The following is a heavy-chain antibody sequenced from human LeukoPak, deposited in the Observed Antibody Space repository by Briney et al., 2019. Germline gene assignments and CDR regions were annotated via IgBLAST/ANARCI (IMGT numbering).Heavy chain of an antibody. D-gene: IGHD5-18*01. CDR1: GGSISTSYYY. CDR2: IHNSEST. J-gene: IGHJ4*02. Sequence: SETLSLTCTVSGGSISTSYYYWGWIRQPPGKGLEWIGNIHNSESTYYNPSLKSRVTISVDTSKNQFSLKLSSVTAADTAAYYCARHDYVDTAMVTGGYFDYWGQGTLVTVSS. CDR3: ARHDYVDTAMVTGGYFDY. V-gene: IGHV4-39*01.